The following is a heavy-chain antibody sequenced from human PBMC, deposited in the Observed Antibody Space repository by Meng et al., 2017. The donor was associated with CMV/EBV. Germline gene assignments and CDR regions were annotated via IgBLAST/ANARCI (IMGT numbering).Heavy chain of an antibody. V-gene: IGHV1-69*04. CDR1: GGTFSSYT. CDR3: AREEAYYYGMDV. CDR2: IIPILGIA. Sequence: SVQVSCKASGGTFSSYTISWVRQAPGQGLEWMGRIIPILGIANYAQKFQGRVTITADKSTSTAYMELSSLRSDDTAVYYCAREEAYYYGMDVWGQVTTVTVSS. J-gene: IGHJ6*02.